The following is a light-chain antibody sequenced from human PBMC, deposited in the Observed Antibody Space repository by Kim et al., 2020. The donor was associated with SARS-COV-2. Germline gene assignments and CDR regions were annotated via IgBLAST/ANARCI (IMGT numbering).Light chain of an antibody. J-gene: IGKJ5*01. CDR2: DAS. CDR3: QQYGGSPLIT. V-gene: IGKV3D-20*01. Sequence: PGQRATLSYWVSQSVRGNYLGWYQQKPGLAPRLLIYDASNRATGIPDRFNGDGSGTNFTLTITRLEPEDFAVYYCQQYGGSPLITFGQGTRLEIK. CDR1: QSVRGNY.